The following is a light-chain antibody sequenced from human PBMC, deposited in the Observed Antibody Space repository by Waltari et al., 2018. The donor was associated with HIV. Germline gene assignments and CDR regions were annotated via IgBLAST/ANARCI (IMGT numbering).Light chain of an antibody. Sequence: DIQMTQSPSSVSAAVGDRVSITCRASQSLNWLAWYQQKQGKAPKLLIHAASTLQSGVRSSFSGSGSGTDFTLTISSLQPEDFATYYCQQASSFPLNFGGGTRVEIK. CDR3: QQASSFPLN. CDR1: QSLNW. J-gene: IGKJ4*01. CDR2: AAS. V-gene: IGKV1-12*01.